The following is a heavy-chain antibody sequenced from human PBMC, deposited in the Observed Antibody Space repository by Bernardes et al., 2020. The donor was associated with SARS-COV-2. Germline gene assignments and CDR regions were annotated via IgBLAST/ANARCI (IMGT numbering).Heavy chain of an antibody. CDR2: ISAYNGNT. D-gene: IGHD6-13*01. CDR1: GYTFTSYG. V-gene: IGHV1-18*01. J-gene: IGHJ4*02. CDR3: ARDSSQYSSSWYRLALTRTGYYFDY. Sequence: ASVKVSCKASGYTFTSYGISWVRQAPGQGLEWMGWISAYNGNTNYAQKLQGRVTMTTDTSTSTAYMELRSLRSDDTAVYYCARDSSQYSSSWYRLALTRTGYYFDYWGQGTLVTVSS.